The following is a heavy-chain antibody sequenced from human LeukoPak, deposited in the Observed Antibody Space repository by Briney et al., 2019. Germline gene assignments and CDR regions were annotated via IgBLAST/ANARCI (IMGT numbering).Heavy chain of an antibody. J-gene: IGHJ3*02. D-gene: IGHD4/OR15-4a*01. CDR2: IRYDGSHK. V-gene: IGHV3-30*02. CDR3: AKPTMAYGFDI. CDR1: GFTFSSYG. Sequence: GGSLRLSCAASGFTFSSYGMYWVRQAPGKGQEWVAFIRYDGSHKYSVDSVKGRFTISRDNSKNTLYLQMNSLRAEDTAVYYCAKPTMAYGFDIWGQGTMVTVSS.